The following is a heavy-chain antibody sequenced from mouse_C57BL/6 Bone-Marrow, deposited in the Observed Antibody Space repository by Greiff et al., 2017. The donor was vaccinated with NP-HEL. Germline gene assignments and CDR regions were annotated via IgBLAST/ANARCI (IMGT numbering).Heavy chain of an antibody. V-gene: IGHV1-64*01. D-gene: IGHD2-4*01. CDR2: IHPNSGST. CDR3: ARYYDPWYFDV. J-gene: IGHJ1*03. Sequence: QVQLQQPGAELVKPGASVKLSCKASGYTFTSYWMHWVKQRPGQGLEWIGMIHPNSGSTNYNEKFKSKATLTVDKSSSTAYMQLSSLTSDDSAVYYCARYYDPWYFDVWGTGTTVTVSS. CDR1: GYTFTSYW.